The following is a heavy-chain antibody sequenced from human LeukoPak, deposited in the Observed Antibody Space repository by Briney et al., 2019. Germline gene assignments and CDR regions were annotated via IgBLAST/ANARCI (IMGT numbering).Heavy chain of an antibody. CDR1: GVSISSSSYY. CDR2: IYYSGST. CDR3: ASEEYYYGSGSYYLGRRWDY. D-gene: IGHD3-10*01. J-gene: IGHJ4*02. V-gene: IGHV4-39*01. Sequence: KSSETLSLTCTVSGVSISSSSYYWGWLRQPPGKGLEWIASIYYSGSTYYNPYLKSGVTISVDTSKNQFSLKLSSVTAADTAVYYCASEEYYYGSGSYYLGRRWDYWGQGTRVTVSS.